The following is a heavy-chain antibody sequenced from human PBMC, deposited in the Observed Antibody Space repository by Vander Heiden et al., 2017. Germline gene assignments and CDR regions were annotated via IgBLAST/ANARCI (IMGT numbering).Heavy chain of an antibody. D-gene: IGHD3-22*01. V-gene: IGHV3-74*02. CDR3: ASTAYYYDSSGYYYIYDN. CDR1: GLTFTNYW. Sequence: EVELVGSGVGLVQPEWSLRLSCVVSGLTFTNYWMHCFRQAPAKGLEWVSRLNTDGTKTTYADSVKGRFTISRDNAKKTLYLQMNSLRAEDTAVYYWASTAYYYDSSGYYYIYDNWGQGTLVTVSA. J-gene: IGHJ4*02. CDR2: LNTDGTKT.